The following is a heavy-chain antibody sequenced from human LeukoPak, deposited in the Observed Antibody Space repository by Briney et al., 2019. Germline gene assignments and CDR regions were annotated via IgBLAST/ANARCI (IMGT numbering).Heavy chain of an antibody. J-gene: IGHJ3*02. CDR2: INWNGGST. V-gene: IGHV3-20*04. D-gene: IGHD1-26*01. Sequence: PGGSLRLSCAVSGFTFDDYGMSWVRQAPGKGLEWVSGINWNGGSTGYADSVKGRFTISRDNAKNSLYLQMNSLRAEDTALYYCARVRVGATYDAFDIWGQGTMVTVSS. CDR1: GFTFDDYG. CDR3: ARVRVGATYDAFDI.